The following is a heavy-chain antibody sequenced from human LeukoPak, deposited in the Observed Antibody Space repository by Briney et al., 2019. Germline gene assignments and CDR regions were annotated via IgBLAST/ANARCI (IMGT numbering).Heavy chain of an antibody. CDR3: ARDVSHCTDGVCSGS. J-gene: IGHJ5*02. CDR1: GFIFSAYS. CDR2: ISTSSVNI. V-gene: IGHV3-48*04. Sequence: GGSLRLSCVASGFIFSAYSMNWVRQAPGKSLQWVSYISTSSVNIYYADSVKGRFTISRDNAKNSLYLQMNTLRADDTAVYYCARDVSHCTDGVCSGSWGQGTLVTVSS. D-gene: IGHD2-8*01.